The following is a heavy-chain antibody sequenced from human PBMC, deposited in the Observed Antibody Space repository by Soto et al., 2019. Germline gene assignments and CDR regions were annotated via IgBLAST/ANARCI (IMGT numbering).Heavy chain of an antibody. CDR3: ARASDYYGSGIGGWFDP. J-gene: IGHJ5*02. V-gene: IGHV4-30-4*01. CDR2: IYYSGST. Sequence: SETLSLTCTVSGGSISSGDYYWSWIRQPPGKGLEWIGYIYYSGSTYYNPSLKSRVTMSVDTSKNQFSLKLSSVTAADTAVYYCARASDYYGSGIGGWFDPWGQGTLVTVSS. CDR1: GGSISSGDYY. D-gene: IGHD3-10*01.